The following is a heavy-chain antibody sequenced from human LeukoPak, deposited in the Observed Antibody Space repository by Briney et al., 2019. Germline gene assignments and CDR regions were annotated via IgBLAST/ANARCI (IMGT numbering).Heavy chain of an antibody. CDR1: GFTFSSYA. CDR3: ARELVEMATIFEGYY. CDR2: ISYDGSNK. V-gene: IGHV3-30-3*01. J-gene: IGHJ4*02. Sequence: GGSLRLSCAASGFTFSSYAMHWVRQAPGKGLEWVAVISYDGSNKYYADSVKGRFTISRDNSKNTLYLQMSSLRAEDTAVYYCARELVEMATIFEGYYWGQGTLVTVSS. D-gene: IGHD5-24*01.